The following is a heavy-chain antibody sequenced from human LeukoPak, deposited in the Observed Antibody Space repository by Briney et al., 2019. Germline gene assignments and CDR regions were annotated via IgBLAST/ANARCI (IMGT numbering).Heavy chain of an antibody. CDR2: IYSGGST. V-gene: IGHV3-53*01. CDR1: GFTVSSNY. D-gene: IGHD2-2*01. Sequence: PEGSLRLSCAASGFTVSSNYMSWVRQAPGKGLEWVSVIYSGGSTYYADSVKGRFTISRDNSKNTLYLQMNSLRAEDTAVYYCASSSIRYCSSTSCALPFDYWGQGTLVTVSS. J-gene: IGHJ4*02. CDR3: ASSSIRYCSSTSCALPFDY.